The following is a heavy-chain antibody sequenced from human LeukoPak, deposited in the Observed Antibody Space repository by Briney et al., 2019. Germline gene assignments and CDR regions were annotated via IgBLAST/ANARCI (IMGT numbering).Heavy chain of an antibody. D-gene: IGHD6-19*01. Sequence: SETLSLTCTVSGGSISSYYWSWIRQPPGKGLEWIGYIYYSGSTNYNPSLKSRVTISVDTSKNQFSLKLSSVTAADTAVYYCARRSYSSGWRPFDYWGQGTRVTVSS. CDR1: GGSISSYY. CDR3: ARRSYSSGWRPFDY. J-gene: IGHJ4*02. V-gene: IGHV4-59*08. CDR2: IYYSGST.